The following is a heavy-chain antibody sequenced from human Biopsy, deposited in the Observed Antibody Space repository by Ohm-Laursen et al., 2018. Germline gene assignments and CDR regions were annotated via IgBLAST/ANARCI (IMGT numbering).Heavy chain of an antibody. CDR2: ISNSGNT. CDR1: GDSINSSY. D-gene: IGHD1-1*01. CDR3: AREVATNYHSGTFEY. J-gene: IGHJ4*02. Sequence: TLSLTCTVSGDSINSSYWSWIRQAPGKGLEWIGFISNSGNTNYNPSLKSRVTISADTSKNQFSLKLTSVTAADTAVYYCAREVATNYHSGTFEYWGQGTLVTVSS. V-gene: IGHV4-59*12.